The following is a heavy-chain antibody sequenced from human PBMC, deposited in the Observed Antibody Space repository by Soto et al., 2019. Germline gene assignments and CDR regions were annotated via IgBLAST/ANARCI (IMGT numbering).Heavy chain of an antibody. Sequence: QVQLQESGPGLVKPSQTLSLTCTVSGGSISSGDYYWSWIRQPPGKGLEWIGYIYYSGSTYYNPSLKSRVTISVDTSKNQFSLKLSSVTAADTAVYYCATDGDYGYYYDGMDVWGQGTTVTVSS. J-gene: IGHJ6*02. D-gene: IGHD4-17*01. CDR2: IYYSGST. V-gene: IGHV4-30-4*01. CDR1: GGSISSGDYY. CDR3: ATDGDYGYYYDGMDV.